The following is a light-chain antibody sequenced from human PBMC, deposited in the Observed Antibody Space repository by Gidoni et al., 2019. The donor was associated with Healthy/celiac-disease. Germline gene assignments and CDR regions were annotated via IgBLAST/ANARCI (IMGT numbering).Light chain of an antibody. CDR2: AAS. CDR3: QQSYSTPRT. CDR1: QSISSY. V-gene: IGKV1-39*01. Sequence: DIQMTQSPSSLSASVGDRVTITCRASQSISSYLNWYQQKPGKAPKLLIYAASSLHSGVQSRFSGSGSGTDFTLTISSLQPEDFATYYCQQSYSTPRTFGQGTKVEIK. J-gene: IGKJ1*01.